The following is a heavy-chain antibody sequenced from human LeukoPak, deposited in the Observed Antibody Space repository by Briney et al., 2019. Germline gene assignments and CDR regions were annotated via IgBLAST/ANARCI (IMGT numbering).Heavy chain of an antibody. V-gene: IGHV3-53*01. CDR2: IYSGGST. Sequence: GGSLRLSCAASGFTVSSNYMSWVRQAPGKGLEWVSVIYSGGSTYYADSVKGRFTISRDNSKNTLYLQTNSLRAEDTAVYYCARGRHYYYDSSGYSLFDYWGQGTLVTVSS. D-gene: IGHD3-22*01. CDR3: ARGRHYYYDSSGYSLFDY. CDR1: GFTVSSNY. J-gene: IGHJ4*02.